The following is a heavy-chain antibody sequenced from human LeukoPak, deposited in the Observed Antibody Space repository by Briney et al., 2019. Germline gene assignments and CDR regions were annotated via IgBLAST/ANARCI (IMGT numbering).Heavy chain of an antibody. Sequence: GGSLRLSCAASGFTFSSYAMSWVRQAPGKGLEWVSAISGSGGSTYYADSVKGRFTISRDNSKNTLYLQMNSLRAEDTAIYYCARGGGSGWPYDYWGQGTLVTVSS. D-gene: IGHD6-19*01. CDR3: ARGGGSGWPYDY. V-gene: IGHV3-23*01. CDR1: GFTFSSYA. CDR2: ISGSGGST. J-gene: IGHJ4*02.